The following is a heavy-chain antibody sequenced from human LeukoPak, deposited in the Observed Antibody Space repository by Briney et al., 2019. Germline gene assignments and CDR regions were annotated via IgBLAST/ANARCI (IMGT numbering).Heavy chain of an antibody. V-gene: IGHV3-30*02. Sequence: GGSLRLSCAAYGFTLSSYGMHWVRQATGKGVEWEEFIRYDGSNKYYADSLNGQFTISRDNSKNTLYLQMNSLRAEDTAVYYCSKDLTKWEPDINDYWGQGTLVTVSS. CDR1: GFTLSSYG. CDR3: SKDLTKWEPDINDY. D-gene: IGHD1-26*01. J-gene: IGHJ4*02. CDR2: IRYDGSNK.